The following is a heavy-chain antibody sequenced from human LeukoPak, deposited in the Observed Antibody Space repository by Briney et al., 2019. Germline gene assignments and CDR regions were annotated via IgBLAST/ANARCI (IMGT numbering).Heavy chain of an antibody. CDR2: IYYSGST. CDR3: ARDPTRSDAFDI. Sequence: SETLSLTCTVSGGPISSGGYYWSWIRQHPGKGLEWIGYIYYSGSTYYKPSLKSRVTISVDTSKNQFSLKLSSVTAADTAVYYCARDPTRSDAFDIWGQGTMVTVSS. J-gene: IGHJ3*02. D-gene: IGHD3-10*01. CDR1: GGPISSGGYY. V-gene: IGHV4-31*03.